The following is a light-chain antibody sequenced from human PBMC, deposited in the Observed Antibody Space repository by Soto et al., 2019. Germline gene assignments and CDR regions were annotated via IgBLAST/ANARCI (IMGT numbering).Light chain of an antibody. V-gene: IGKV3-15*01. CDR1: QSVSSN. CDR2: GAS. CDR3: QQYNNWPYT. Sequence: EIVMTQSQATLSVSRGERAALSCRASQSVSSNFAWYQQKPGQAPRLLIYGASTRATGIPARFSGSGSGTEFTLTISSLQSEDFAVYYCQQYNNWPYTFGQGTKLEIK. J-gene: IGKJ2*01.